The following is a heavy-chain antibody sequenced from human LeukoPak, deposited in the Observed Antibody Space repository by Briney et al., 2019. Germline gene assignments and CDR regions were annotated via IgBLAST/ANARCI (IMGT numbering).Heavy chain of an antibody. V-gene: IGHV1-2*02. CDR2: INPNSGGT. Sequence: ASVKVSCKASGYTFTGYYMHWVRQAPGQGLEWMGWINPNSGGTNYAQKFQGRVTMTRDTSISTAYMELSRLRSDDTAVYYCARDRDYDYVWGRYEFDPWGQGTLVTVSS. D-gene: IGHD3-16*01. CDR3: ARDRDYDYVWGRYEFDP. J-gene: IGHJ5*02. CDR1: GYTFTGYY.